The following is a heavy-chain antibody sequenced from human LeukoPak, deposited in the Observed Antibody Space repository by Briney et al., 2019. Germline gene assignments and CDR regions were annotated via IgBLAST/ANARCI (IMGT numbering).Heavy chain of an antibody. V-gene: IGHV3-9*01. Sequence: PGGSLRLSCAASGFTFADYAMHWVRQAQGKGLEWVSGISWNSGSIGYADSVKGRFTISRDNAKNSLYLQMNSLRAEDTALYYCAKDIGDDYYESSGYYDYWGQGTLVTVSS. D-gene: IGHD3-22*01. CDR1: GFTFADYA. CDR2: ISWNSGSI. J-gene: IGHJ4*02. CDR3: AKDIGDDYYESSGYYDY.